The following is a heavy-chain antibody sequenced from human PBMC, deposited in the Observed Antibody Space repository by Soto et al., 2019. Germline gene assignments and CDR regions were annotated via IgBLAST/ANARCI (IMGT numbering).Heavy chain of an antibody. CDR3: AKDSRLGELSPAYYFDY. D-gene: IGHD3-16*02. CDR2: ISGSGGST. V-gene: IGHV3-23*01. CDR1: GFTISSYA. Sequence: PGGPLRLSCAASGFTISSYAMSWVRQAPGKGLEWVSAISGSGGSTYYADSVKGRFTISRDNSKNTLYLQMNSLRAEDTAVYYCAKDSRLGELSPAYYFDYWGQGTLVTVSS. J-gene: IGHJ4*02.